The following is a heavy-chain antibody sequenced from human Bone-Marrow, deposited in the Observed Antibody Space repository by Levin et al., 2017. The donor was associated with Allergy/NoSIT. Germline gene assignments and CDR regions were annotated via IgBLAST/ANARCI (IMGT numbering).Heavy chain of an antibody. V-gene: IGHV3-30*03. CDR3: ARSFYCSSTYCYGAGLRQPQDY. CDR1: GFTFSRYG. CDR2: ISYDGTNK. Sequence: GESLKISCTVSGFTFSRYGMHWVRQAPGKGLEWVAVISYDGTNKYYAESVKGRFAISRDNSKGTLYLHMNSLRDEDTALYYCARSFYCSSTYCYGAGLRQPQDYWGRGTLVSVSS. J-gene: IGHJ4*02. D-gene: IGHD2-2*01.